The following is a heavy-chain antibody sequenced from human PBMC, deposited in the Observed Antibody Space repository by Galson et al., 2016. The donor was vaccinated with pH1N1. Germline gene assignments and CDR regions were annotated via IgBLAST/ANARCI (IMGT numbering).Heavy chain of an antibody. CDR3: ARGGGGYSYVEYMDV. D-gene: IGHD5-18*01. Sequence: SVKVSCKASGYSFIGYYMHWMRQAPGQGLEWMGRIHPESGDTKYAQKFQGRVTMTRDTSISTAYMDLNSLRVDDTAVFYCARGGGGYSYVEYMDVWGKGTTVTVSS. V-gene: IGHV1-2*06. CDR2: IHPESGDT. J-gene: IGHJ6*03. CDR1: GYSFIGYY.